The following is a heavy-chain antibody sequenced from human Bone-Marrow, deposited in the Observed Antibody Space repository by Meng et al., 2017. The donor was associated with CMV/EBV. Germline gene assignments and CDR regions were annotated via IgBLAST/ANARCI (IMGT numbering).Heavy chain of an antibody. J-gene: IGHJ4*02. CDR1: RFTFSTYS. Sequence: GESLKISCAASRFTFSTYSMKWVRQAPGKGLEWVSYISSSSSTMYYADSVKGRFTISRDNAKNSLYLQMNSLRAEDTAVYYCASIPIVGATIDYWGQGTLVTVSS. D-gene: IGHD1-26*01. V-gene: IGHV3-48*04. CDR2: ISSSSSTM. CDR3: ASIPIVGATIDY.